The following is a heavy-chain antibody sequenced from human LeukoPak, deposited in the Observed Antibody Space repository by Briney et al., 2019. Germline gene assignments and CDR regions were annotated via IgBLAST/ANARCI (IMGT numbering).Heavy chain of an antibody. CDR2: IYSGGST. CDR1: GFTFSSYG. Sequence: GGSLRLSCAASGFTFSSYGMSWVRQAPGKGLEWVSVIYSGGSTYYADSVKGRFTISRDNSKNTLYLQMNSLRAEDTAVYYCARANLYYDILTGYSPGGYYFDYWGQGTLVTVSS. V-gene: IGHV3-53*01. CDR3: ARANLYYDILTGYSPGGYYFDY. J-gene: IGHJ4*02. D-gene: IGHD3-9*01.